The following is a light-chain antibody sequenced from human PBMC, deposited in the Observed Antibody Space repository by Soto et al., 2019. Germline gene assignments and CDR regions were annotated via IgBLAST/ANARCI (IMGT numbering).Light chain of an antibody. CDR1: SSNIGTNT. Sequence: QSVLTQPPSASGTPGQRVTISCSGSSSNIGTNTVTWYQQLPGTAPKLLIYSNHQRPSGVPDRFSGSKSGTSASLAISVLQSEDEAEYYCAAWDDSLNGFYVFGTGTKVTVL. CDR3: AAWDDSLNGFYV. CDR2: SNH. J-gene: IGLJ1*01. V-gene: IGLV1-44*01.